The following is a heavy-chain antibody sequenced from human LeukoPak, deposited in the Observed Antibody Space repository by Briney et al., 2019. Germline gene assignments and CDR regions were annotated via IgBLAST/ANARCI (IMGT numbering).Heavy chain of an antibody. CDR2: INPNNGGT. V-gene: IGHV1-2*02. Sequence: ASVKVSCKASGYTFTGHYVHWVRQAPGQGLEWMGWINPNNGGTHYAQKFQGRVTMTSDTSISTAYMELRSLRSDDTAVYYCARNGGGSIAAEEYYFDYWGQGTLVTVSS. D-gene: IGHD6-13*01. CDR1: GYTFTGHY. CDR3: ARNGGGSIAAEEYYFDY. J-gene: IGHJ4*02.